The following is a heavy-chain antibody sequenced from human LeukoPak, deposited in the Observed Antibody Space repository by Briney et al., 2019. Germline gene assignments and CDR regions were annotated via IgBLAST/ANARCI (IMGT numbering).Heavy chain of an antibody. J-gene: IGHJ4*02. V-gene: IGHV4-31*03. D-gene: IGHD3-10*01. CDR2: IYYSGST. CDR3: ARGRYYYGSGSYLLGYFDY. Sequence: SETLSLTCTVSGGSISSGGYYWSWIRQHPGKGLEWIGYIYYSGSTYYNPSLKSRVTISVDTSKSQFSLKLSSVTAADTAVYYCARGRYYYGSGSYLLGYFDYWGQGTLVTVSS. CDR1: GGSISSGGYY.